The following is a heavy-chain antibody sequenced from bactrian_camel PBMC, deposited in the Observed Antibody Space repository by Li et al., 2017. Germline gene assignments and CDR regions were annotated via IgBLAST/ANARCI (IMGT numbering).Heavy chain of an antibody. V-gene: IGHV3-3*01. CDR3: AASSRTPMSWRRCDEYSN. J-gene: IGHJ4*01. Sequence: HVQLVESGGGSVQAGGSLSLSCAASGGTFSTYCLGWFRQAPGEERKAVATIRWNGVTRYADSMKGRFTISRDNVKNTLYLQLNSLKTEDTAMYYCAASSRTPMSWRRCDEYSNWGQGTQVTVS. CDR1: GGTFSTYC. D-gene: IGHD4*01. CDR2: IRWNGVTR.